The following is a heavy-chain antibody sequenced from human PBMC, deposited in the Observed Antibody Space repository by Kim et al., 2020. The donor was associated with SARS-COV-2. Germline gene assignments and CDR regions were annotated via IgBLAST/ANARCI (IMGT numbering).Heavy chain of an antibody. D-gene: IGHD3-22*01. V-gene: IGHV1-3*01. CDR3: AREGTYYYDSKGGRYGMDV. Sequence: ASVKVSCKASGYTFTSYAMHWVRQAPGQRLEWMGWINAGNGNTKYSQKFQGRVTITRDTSASTAYMELSSLRSEDTAVYYCAREGTYYYDSKGGRYGMDVWGQGTTVTVSS. CDR1: GYTFTSYA. J-gene: IGHJ6*02. CDR2: INAGNGNT.